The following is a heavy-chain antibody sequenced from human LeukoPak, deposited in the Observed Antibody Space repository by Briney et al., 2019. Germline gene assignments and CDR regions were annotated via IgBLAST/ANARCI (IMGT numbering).Heavy chain of an antibody. CDR3: ASLGGDMDLDTFDYYYSGMDL. Sequence: AASVKVSCKTSGGTFSSFAVSWVRQAPGQGLEWMGRIIPVLKIAKYAQKFQGRVTITADTATTTAYMELTSLSSEDTAVYYCASLGGDMDLDTFDYYYSGMDLWGQGTTVTVSS. CDR1: GGTFSSFA. J-gene: IGHJ6*02. D-gene: IGHD2-21*02. CDR2: IIPVLKIA. V-gene: IGHV1-69*04.